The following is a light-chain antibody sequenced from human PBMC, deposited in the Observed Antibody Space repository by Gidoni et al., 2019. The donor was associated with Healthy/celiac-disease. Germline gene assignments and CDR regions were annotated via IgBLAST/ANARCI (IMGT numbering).Light chain of an antibody. CDR1: SSDVGGYNY. V-gene: IGLV2-14*01. CDR2: DVS. J-gene: IGLJ3*02. CDR3: SSYTSSSTRV. Sequence: SALTQPASVSGSPGQSITISCTGTSSDVGGYNYVSWYQQHPGKAPKLMIYDVSNRQSGVSNRFSGSKSGNTASLTISGLQAEDEADYYCSSYTSSSTRVFGGGTKLTVL.